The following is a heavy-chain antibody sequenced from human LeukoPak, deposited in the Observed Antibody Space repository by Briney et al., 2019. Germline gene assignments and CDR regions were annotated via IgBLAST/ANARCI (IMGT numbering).Heavy chain of an antibody. Sequence: SDTLSLTCTLSGVSIITTIYYWAWIRQPPGRGREGIGSIDYSGSAYYNPSLKSRVTISVDPSRNQFSLKLTSVTAADTAVYYCARHPNYYDSNGFLQLDDLDYWGQGTLVTVAS. CDR1: GVSIITTIYY. D-gene: IGHD3-22*01. V-gene: IGHV4-39*01. CDR2: IDYSGSA. CDR3: ARHPNYYDSNGFLQLDDLDY. J-gene: IGHJ4*02.